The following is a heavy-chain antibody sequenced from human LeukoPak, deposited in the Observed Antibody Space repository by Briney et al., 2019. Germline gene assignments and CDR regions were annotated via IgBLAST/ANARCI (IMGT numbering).Heavy chain of an antibody. J-gene: IGHJ6*03. CDR1: GITFDGSP. V-gene: IGHV3-73*01. CDR3: QAYYYYYMDV. CDR2: IRSKTNNYAT. Sequence: GGSLKLSCVASGITFDGSPIHWVRQASGKGLEWVGRIRSKTNNYATGYAASVKGRFLISRDDSKNMSYLQMNSLKTEDTAVYYCQAYYYYYMDVWGKGTTVTVS.